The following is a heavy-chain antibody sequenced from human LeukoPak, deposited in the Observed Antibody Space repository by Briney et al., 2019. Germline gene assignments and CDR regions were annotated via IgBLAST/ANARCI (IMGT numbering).Heavy chain of an antibody. CDR2: INPNSGGT. D-gene: IGHD6-19*01. CDR1: GYTFTGYY. V-gene: IGHV1-2*02. J-gene: IGHJ5*02. CDR3: ARDSGWHNWFDP. Sequence: ASVKVSCKASGYTFTGYYMHWVRRAPGQGLEWMGWINPNSGGTNYAQKFQGRVTMTRDTSISTAYMELSRLRSDETAVYYCARDSGWHNWFDPWGQGTLVTVSS.